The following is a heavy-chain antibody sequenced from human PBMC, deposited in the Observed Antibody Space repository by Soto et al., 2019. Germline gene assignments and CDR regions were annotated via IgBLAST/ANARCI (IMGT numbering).Heavy chain of an antibody. CDR1: GFTFSDYY. CDR3: SLIIRRSLDAMHV. J-gene: IGHJ6*04. CDR2: ISSSGSTI. D-gene: IGHD3-3*01. Sequence: PGGSLRLSCAASGFTFSDYYMSWIRQAPGKGLEWVSYISSSGSTIYYADSVKGRFTISRDNAKNSLYLQMNSLRAEDTAVYYCSLIIRRSLDAMHVWCKATTVTVSS. V-gene: IGHV3-11*01.